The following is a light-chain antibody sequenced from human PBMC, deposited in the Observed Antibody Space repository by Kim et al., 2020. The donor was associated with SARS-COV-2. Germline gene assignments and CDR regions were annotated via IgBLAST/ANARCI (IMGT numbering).Light chain of an antibody. CDR3: QSYDSSNVV. CDR2: EDN. CDR1: SGSIASYY. J-gene: IGLJ2*01. V-gene: IGLV6-57*03. Sequence: KTVTISGTRSSGSIASYYVQWYQQRPGSAPTTVIYEDNERPSGVPDRFSGSIDSSSNSASFTISGLKTEDEADYYCQSYDSSNVVFGGGTQLTVL.